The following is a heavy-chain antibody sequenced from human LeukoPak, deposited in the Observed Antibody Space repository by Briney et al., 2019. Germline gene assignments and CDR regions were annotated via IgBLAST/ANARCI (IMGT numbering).Heavy chain of an antibody. J-gene: IGHJ5*02. D-gene: IGHD3-3*01. CDR1: GFTFSSYA. Sequence: GRSLRLSCAASGFTFSSYAMHWVRQAPGKGLEWVAVISYDGTNKYYADSVKGRFTISRDNSKNTLYLQMNSLRAEDTAVYYCARGRSGYYDFWSGYFYPGATANWFDPWGQGTLVTVSS. CDR2: ISYDGTNK. V-gene: IGHV3-30-3*01. CDR3: ARGRSGYYDFWSGYFYPGATANWFDP.